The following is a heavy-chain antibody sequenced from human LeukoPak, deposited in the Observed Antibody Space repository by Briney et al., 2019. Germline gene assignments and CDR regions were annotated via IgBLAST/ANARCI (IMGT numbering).Heavy chain of an antibody. J-gene: IGHJ4*02. CDR2: ITNLGVGS. Sequence: TGGSLRLSCAASGFTFNYYAMTWVRQAPGKGLQWVSSITNLGVGSYYADSVKGRFTIYRDNSKNTLYLQMNRLRVEDTAVYYCARKSSISTSHPEDCWGQGTLVTVSS. V-gene: IGHV3-23*01. D-gene: IGHD1-26*01. CDR1: GFTFNYYA. CDR3: ARKSSISTSHPEDC.